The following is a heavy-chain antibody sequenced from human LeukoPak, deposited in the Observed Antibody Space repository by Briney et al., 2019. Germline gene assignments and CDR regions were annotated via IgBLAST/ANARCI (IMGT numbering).Heavy chain of an antibody. Sequence: SETLSLTCAVYGGSFSGYYWSWIRQPPGKGLEWIGEINHSGSTNYNPSLESRVTISVDTSKNQFSLKLSSVTAADTAVYYCARGAVAARYGVFDYWGQGTLVTVSS. CDR1: GGSFSGYY. J-gene: IGHJ4*02. CDR3: ARGAVAARYGVFDY. D-gene: IGHD6-6*01. V-gene: IGHV4-34*01. CDR2: INHSGST.